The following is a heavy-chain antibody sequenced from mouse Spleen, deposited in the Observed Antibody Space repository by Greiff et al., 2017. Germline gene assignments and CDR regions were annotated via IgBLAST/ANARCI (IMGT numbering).Heavy chain of an antibody. Sequence: LQESGAELVRPGSSVKISCKASGYAFSSYWMNWVKQRPGQGLEWIGQIYPGDGDTNYNGKFKGKATLTADKSSSTAYMQLSSLTSEDSAVYFCARYYYGSSLYAMDYWGQGTSVTVSS. CDR1: GYAFSSYW. CDR2: IYPGDGDT. D-gene: IGHD1-1*01. CDR3: ARYYYGSSLYAMDY. V-gene: IGHV1-80*01. J-gene: IGHJ4*01.